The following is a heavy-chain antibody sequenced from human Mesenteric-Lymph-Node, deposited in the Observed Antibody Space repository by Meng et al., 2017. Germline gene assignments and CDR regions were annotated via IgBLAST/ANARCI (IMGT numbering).Heavy chain of an antibody. V-gene: IGHV4-4*02. CDR3: ASFPPPGKQWLVTDY. D-gene: IGHD6-19*01. Sequence: QGRLQVSGPGLVKPSGTLSLTCAVSGGSISSSNWWSWVRQPPGKGLEWIGEIYHSGSTDYNPSLKSRVTISVDKSKNQFSLKLSSVTAADTAVYYCASFPPPGKQWLVTDYWGQGTLVTVSS. J-gene: IGHJ4*02. CDR1: GGSISSSNW. CDR2: IYHSGST.